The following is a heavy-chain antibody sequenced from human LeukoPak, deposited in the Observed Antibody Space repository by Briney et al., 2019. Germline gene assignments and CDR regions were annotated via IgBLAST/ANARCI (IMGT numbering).Heavy chain of an antibody. Sequence: GGSLRLSCAASGFTFSSYAMSWVRQAPGKGLEWVSGISGSGGSTYYADSVKGRFTISRDNSKNTLYLQMNSLRAEDTAVYYCAKLAGYSSTQYYYYGLDVWGQGTTVTVSS. CDR2: ISGSGGST. J-gene: IGHJ6*02. CDR1: GFTFSSYA. D-gene: IGHD6-13*01. CDR3: AKLAGYSSTQYYYYGLDV. V-gene: IGHV3-23*01.